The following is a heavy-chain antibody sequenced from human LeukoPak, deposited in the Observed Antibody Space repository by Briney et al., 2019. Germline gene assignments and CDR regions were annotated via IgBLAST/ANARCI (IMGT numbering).Heavy chain of an antibody. V-gene: IGHV4-34*01. Sequence: PSETLSLTCAVYGGSFSDYYWSWIRQPPGKGLEWIGEINHSGSTNYKPSLKSRVTISVDTSKNQFSLRLTSVTAADTAVYYCASAATSGTYNFDSWGQGNLVTVSS. CDR2: INHSGST. J-gene: IGHJ4*02. CDR3: ASAATSGTYNFDS. D-gene: IGHD1-26*01. CDR1: GGSFSDYY.